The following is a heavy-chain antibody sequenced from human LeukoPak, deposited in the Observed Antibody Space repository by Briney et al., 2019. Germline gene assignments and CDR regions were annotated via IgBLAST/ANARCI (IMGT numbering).Heavy chain of an antibody. CDR3: ARDFYGDDGHHPFDY. V-gene: IGHV4-4*07. D-gene: IGHD2/OR15-2a*01. CDR1: GGSISNYY. CDR2: IYASGST. Sequence: SETLSLTCSVSGGSISNYYWNWLRQPAGRGLEWIGRIYASGSTNYNPSLKSRVTISMDKSKNHFSLNLKSVTAADTAFYYCARDFYGDDGHHPFDYWGQGIQVTVSS. J-gene: IGHJ4*02.